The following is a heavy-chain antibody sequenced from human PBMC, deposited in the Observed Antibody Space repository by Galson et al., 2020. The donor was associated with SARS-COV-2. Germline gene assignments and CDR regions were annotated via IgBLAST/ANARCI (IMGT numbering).Heavy chain of an antibody. CDR1: GGSISSSSYY. V-gene: IGHV4-39*01. CDR2: IYYSGST. Sequence: SETLSLTCTVSGGSISSSSYYWGWIRQPPGKGLEWIGSIYYSGSTYYNPSLKSRVTISVDTSKNQFSLKLSTVTAADTAGYYCARLNGDYYYGMDVWGQGTTVTVSS. D-gene: IGHD4-17*01. CDR3: ARLNGDYYYGMDV. J-gene: IGHJ6*02.